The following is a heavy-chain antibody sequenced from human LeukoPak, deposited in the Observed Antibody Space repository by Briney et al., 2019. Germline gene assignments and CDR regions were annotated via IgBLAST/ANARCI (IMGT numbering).Heavy chain of an antibody. D-gene: IGHD6-13*01. Sequence: SQTLSLTCAISGDIVSSNSAAWNWIRQSPSRGLEWLGRTYYRSKWYNDYAVSVKSRITINPDTSKNQFSLQLNSVTPEDTAVYYCARGFSYSSSWYGWFDPWGQGTLVTVSS. CDR1: GDIVSSNSAA. CDR3: ARGFSYSSSWYGWFDP. V-gene: IGHV6-1*01. J-gene: IGHJ5*02. CDR2: TYYRSKWYN.